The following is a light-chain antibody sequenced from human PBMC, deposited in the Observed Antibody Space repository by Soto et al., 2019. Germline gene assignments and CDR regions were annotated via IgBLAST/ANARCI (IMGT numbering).Light chain of an antibody. CDR1: QSVLYSSKNKNY. CDR2: WAS. CDR3: QQYYCTPFP. V-gene: IGKV4-1*01. J-gene: IGKJ4*01. Sequence: DIVMTQSPDSLAVSLGARATINCKSSQSVLYSSKNKNYLAWYQQKPGQPHKLLIYWASTPESVVPERFSGSGSGTDFTLTISSLQAEVVAFYYCQQYYCTPFPFGGGTNVEIK.